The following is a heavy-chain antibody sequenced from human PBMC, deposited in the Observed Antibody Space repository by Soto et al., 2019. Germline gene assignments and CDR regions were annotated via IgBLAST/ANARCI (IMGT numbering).Heavy chain of an antibody. CDR1: GGSISSGGYY. D-gene: IGHD5-18*01. J-gene: IGHJ5*02. CDR3: ARDRPPQRWWFDP. Sequence: SETLSLTCTVSGGSISSGGYYWSWIRQHPGKGLEWIGYIYYSGSTYYNPSLKSRVTISVDTSKNQFSLKLSSVTAADTAVYYCARDRPPQRWWFDPWGQGTLVTVSS. V-gene: IGHV4-31*03. CDR2: IYYSGST.